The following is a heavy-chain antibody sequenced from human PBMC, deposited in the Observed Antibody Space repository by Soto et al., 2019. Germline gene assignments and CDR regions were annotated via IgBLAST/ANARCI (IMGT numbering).Heavy chain of an antibody. CDR2: ISSSSSYI. D-gene: IGHD3-16*01. V-gene: IGHV3-21*01. CDR1: GFTFSSYS. Sequence: GGSLRLSCAASGFTFSSYSMNWVRQAPGKGLEWVSSISSSSSYIYYADSVKGRFTISRDNAKNSLYLQMNSLRAEDTAVYYCARRLNYYYGMDVWGQGTTVTVS. J-gene: IGHJ6*02. CDR3: ARRLNYYYGMDV.